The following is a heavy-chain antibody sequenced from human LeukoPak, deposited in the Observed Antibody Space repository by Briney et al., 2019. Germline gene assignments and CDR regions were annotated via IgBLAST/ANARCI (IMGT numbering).Heavy chain of an antibody. V-gene: IGHV4-59*01. Sequence: KTSETLSLTCTVSGGSISSYYWSWIRQPPGKGLEWIGYIYYSGSTNYNPSLKSRVTISVDTSKNQFSLKLSSVTAADTAVYYCARGPYYDFWSGYPNWFDPWGQGTPVTVSS. D-gene: IGHD3-3*01. CDR3: ARGPYYDFWSGYPNWFDP. CDR2: IYYSGST. J-gene: IGHJ5*02. CDR1: GGSISSYY.